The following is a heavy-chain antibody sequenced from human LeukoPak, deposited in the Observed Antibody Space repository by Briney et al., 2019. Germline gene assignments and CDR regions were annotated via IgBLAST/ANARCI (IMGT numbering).Heavy chain of an antibody. CDR2: ISYDGSNK. CDR1: GFTFSSYG. Sequence: SGGSLRLSCAASGFTFSSYGMHWVRQAPGKGLEWVAVISYDGSNKYYADSVKGRFTISRDNSKNTLYLQMNSLRAGDTAVYYCAKDRDQLWLHQDFDYWGQGTLVTVSS. V-gene: IGHV3-30*18. J-gene: IGHJ4*02. D-gene: IGHD5-18*01. CDR3: AKDRDQLWLHQDFDY.